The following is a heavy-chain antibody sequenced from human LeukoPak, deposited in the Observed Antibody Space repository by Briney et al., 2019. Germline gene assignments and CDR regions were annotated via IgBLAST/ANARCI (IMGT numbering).Heavy chain of an antibody. D-gene: IGHD5-12*01. CDR1: GGTFSSYA. CDR3: ARAAGYGGYDTPRYFDY. Sequence: SVKVSCKASGGTFSSYAISWVRQAPGQGLEWMGGIIPIFGTANYAQKFQGRVTITTDESTSTAYMELSSLRSEDTAVYYCARAAGYGGYDTPRYFDYWGQGTPVTVSS. J-gene: IGHJ4*02. V-gene: IGHV1-69*05. CDR2: IIPIFGTA.